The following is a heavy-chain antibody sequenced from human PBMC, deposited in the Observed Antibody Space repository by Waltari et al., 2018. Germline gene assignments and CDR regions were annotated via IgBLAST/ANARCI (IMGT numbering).Heavy chain of an antibody. D-gene: IGHD3-16*02. V-gene: IGHV3-23*01. CDR3: AKVEGGIVTRYYALDI. Sequence: EVQLLESGGGLVQPGGSLSLSCASSGFTFGNSALSWVRQAPGKGMEWISGISGSSSSTYYADSVKGRFTISRDNSKNTLYLQMNSLRVEDTAVYFCAKVEGGIVTRYYALDIWGQGTMVTVSS. J-gene: IGHJ3*02. CDR1: GFTFGNSA. CDR2: ISGSSSST.